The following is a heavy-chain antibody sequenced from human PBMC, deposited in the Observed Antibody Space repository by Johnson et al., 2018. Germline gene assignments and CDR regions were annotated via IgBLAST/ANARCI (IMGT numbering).Heavy chain of an antibody. CDR3: ARDTMATTFGGVMSYHHMDG. Sequence: VQLVESGGGLVKPGGSLRLSCAASGFTFSSYNMNWVRQAPGKGLEWVSSISSSSSYTSHADSVKGRFTVSSDNAKNSLYLQMNSRRAEDTAVYYCARDTMATTFGGVMSYHHMDGWGKGTTVTVSS. V-gene: IGHV3-21*01. CDR2: ISSSSSYT. J-gene: IGHJ6*03. D-gene: IGHD3-3*01. CDR1: GFTFSSYN.